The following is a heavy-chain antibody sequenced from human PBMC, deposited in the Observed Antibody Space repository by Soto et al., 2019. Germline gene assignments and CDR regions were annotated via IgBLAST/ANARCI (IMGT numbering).Heavy chain of an antibody. CDR2: ISGTSNFI. CDR3: SRDPRVLDF. CDR1: GFIFSDYY. J-gene: IGHJ4*02. Sequence: QVQLVDSGGGLVRPGGSLRLSCAASGFIFSDYYMTWIRQVPGKGLESLSYISGTSNFINYADSVKGRFTISRDNAKKSVYLQMNSLRAEDTATYYCSRDPRVLDFWGPGTLVTVSS. V-gene: IGHV3-11*05.